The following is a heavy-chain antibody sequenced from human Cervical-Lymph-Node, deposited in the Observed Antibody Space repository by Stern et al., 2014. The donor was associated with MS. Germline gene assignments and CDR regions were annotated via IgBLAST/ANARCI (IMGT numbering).Heavy chain of an antibody. V-gene: IGHV4-30-2*01. CDR1: GGSISSGGYS. D-gene: IGHD4-17*01. Sequence: VQLVESGSGLVKPSQTLSLTCAVSGGSISSGGYSWSWIRQPPGKGLEWIGYIYHSGSTSSNPSLKSRVTISVDRSKSQSSLKLSSVTAADTAVYYCARSSTVTPNAFDIWGQGTMVTVSS. J-gene: IGHJ3*02. CDR2: IYHSGST. CDR3: ARSSTVTPNAFDI.